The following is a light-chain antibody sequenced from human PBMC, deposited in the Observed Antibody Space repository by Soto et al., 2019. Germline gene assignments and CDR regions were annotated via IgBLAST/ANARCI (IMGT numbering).Light chain of an antibody. CDR3: QHYNSYSEA. J-gene: IGKJ1*01. CDR2: KAS. Sequence: DIQMTQSPSTLSGSVGDRVTITFRASQTISSWLAWYHQKPGKDPKLLIYKASTLKSGVPSRFSGSGSGTEFTLTISSLQPDDFATYYCQHYNSYSEAFGQGTKVDIK. V-gene: IGKV1-5*03. CDR1: QTISSW.